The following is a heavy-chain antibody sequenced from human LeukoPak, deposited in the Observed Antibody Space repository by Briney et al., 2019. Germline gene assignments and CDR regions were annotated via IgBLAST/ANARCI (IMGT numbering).Heavy chain of an antibody. CDR2: IGSSGNTI. CDR3: ARRDRVGTEFDY. Sequence: GGSLRLSCAASGFTFSDYYMSWIRQAPGKGLEWVSYIGSSGNTIYYADSVKGRFTISRDNAKNSLYLQMNRLRAEDTALYYCARRDRVGTEFDYWGQGTLVTVSS. D-gene: IGHD1-26*01. CDR1: GFTFSDYY. V-gene: IGHV3-11*01. J-gene: IGHJ4*02.